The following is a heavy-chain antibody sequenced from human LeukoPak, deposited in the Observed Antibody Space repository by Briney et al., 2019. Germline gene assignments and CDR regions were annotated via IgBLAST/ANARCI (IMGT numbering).Heavy chain of an antibody. J-gene: IGHJ4*02. V-gene: IGHV1-18*01. D-gene: IGHD4-23*01. CDR1: GYTFTSYG. Sequence: GASVKVSCKASGYTFTSYGISWVRQAPGQGLEWMGWISAYNGNTNYAQKLQGRVTMTTDTSTSTAYMELRSLRSDDTAVYYCARGSGPGGTVVTPDYWGQGTLVTVSS. CDR2: ISAYNGNT. CDR3: ARGSGPGGTVVTPDY.